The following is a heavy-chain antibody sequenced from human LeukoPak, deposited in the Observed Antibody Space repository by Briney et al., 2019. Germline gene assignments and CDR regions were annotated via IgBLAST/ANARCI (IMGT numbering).Heavy chain of an antibody. D-gene: IGHD3-10*01. CDR2: IKSKTNGGTT. CDR1: GFTFTNAW. V-gene: IGHV3-15*01. CDR3: TTDNLYSSGWEGYFQH. Sequence: GGSLRLSCAASGFTFTNAWMSWVRQAPGKGLDWVGRIKSKTNGGTTDYAAPVRGRFTISRDDSKNTLYLQMNSLQTEDTAVYYCTTDNLYSSGWEGYFQHWGQGTLVTVSS. J-gene: IGHJ1*01.